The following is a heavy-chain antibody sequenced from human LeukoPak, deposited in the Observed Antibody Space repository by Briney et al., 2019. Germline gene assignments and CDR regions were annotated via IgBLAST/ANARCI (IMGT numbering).Heavy chain of an antibody. D-gene: IGHD3-3*01. CDR2: ISAYNGNT. V-gene: IGHV1-18*01. CDR3: ARTYYDFWSGYGKLVYFDY. Sequence: GASVKVSCKASGGTFSSYGISWVRQAPGQGLEWMGWISAYNGNTNYAQKLQGRVTMTTDTSTSTAYMELRSLRSDDTAVYYCARTYYDFWSGYGKLVYFDYWGQGTLVTVSS. CDR1: GGTFSSYG. J-gene: IGHJ4*02.